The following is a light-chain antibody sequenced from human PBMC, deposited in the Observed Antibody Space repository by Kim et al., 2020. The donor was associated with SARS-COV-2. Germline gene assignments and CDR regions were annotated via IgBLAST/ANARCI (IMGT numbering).Light chain of an antibody. J-gene: IGKJ1*01. Sequence: DIQMTQSPTSLSASVGDRVTITCRASQGINNYLVWFQQKPGKAPKSLIYGGSSEFSSSGSGTHFILTINNLQPEDFATYYCQQYSSYPRTFGQGTKVE. CDR1: QGINNY. CDR3: QQYSSYPRT. CDR2: GG. V-gene: IGKV1-16*02.